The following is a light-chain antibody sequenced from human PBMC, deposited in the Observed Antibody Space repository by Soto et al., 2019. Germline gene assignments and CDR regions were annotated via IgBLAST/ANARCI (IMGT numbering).Light chain of an antibody. Sequence: QSALTQPASVSGSPGQSITISCTGTSNDVGGYNLVSWFQQHPGKAPKLMISEVNKRPSGVSNRFFGSKSANTASLTISGLQAEDEADYYCCSHVGGSSPQWVFGGGTKLTVL. CDR2: EVN. V-gene: IGLV2-23*02. CDR3: CSHVGGSSPQWV. CDR1: SNDVGGYNL. J-gene: IGLJ3*02.